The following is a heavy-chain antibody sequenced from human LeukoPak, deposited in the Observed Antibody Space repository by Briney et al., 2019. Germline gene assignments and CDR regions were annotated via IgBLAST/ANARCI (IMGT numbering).Heavy chain of an antibody. CDR1: GGTFSSYA. V-gene: IGHV1-69*05. Sequence: GASVKVSCKASGGTFSSYAISWVRQAPGQGLEWMGGIIPIFGTANYAQKFQGRVTITTDESTSTAYMELSSLRSEDTAVYYCADMTTYYYDSSGYNNWFDPWGQGTPVTVSS. J-gene: IGHJ5*02. CDR2: IIPIFGTA. CDR3: ADMTTYYYDSSGYNNWFDP. D-gene: IGHD3-22*01.